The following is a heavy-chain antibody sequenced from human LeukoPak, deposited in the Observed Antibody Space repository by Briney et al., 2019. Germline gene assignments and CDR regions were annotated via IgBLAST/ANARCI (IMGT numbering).Heavy chain of an antibody. CDR1: GFTFSSYS. CDR2: ISSSSSYI. CDR3: ARDFLGYYDILTGYPPGY. D-gene: IGHD3-9*01. V-gene: IGHV3-21*01. J-gene: IGHJ4*02. Sequence: GGSLRLSCAASGFTFSSYSMNWVRQAPGKGLEWVSSISSSSSYIYYADSVKGRFTISRGNAKNSLYLQMNSLRAEDTAVYYCARDFLGYYDILTGYPPGYWGQGTLVTVSS.